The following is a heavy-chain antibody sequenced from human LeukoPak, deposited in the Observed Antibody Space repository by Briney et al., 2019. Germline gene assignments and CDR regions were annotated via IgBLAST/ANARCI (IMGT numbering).Heavy chain of an antibody. CDR3: ARVAAGIGFFQH. J-gene: IGHJ1*01. CDR1: GYSISSGYY. D-gene: IGHD6-13*01. V-gene: IGHV4-38-2*02. Sequence: SETLSLTCIVSGYSISSGYYWGWIRQPPGKGLEWIGNIHHSGSTYYNPSLKSRVTISLDTSKNQLSLKPSSVTAADTAVYYCARVAAGIGFFQHWGQGTLVTVSS. CDR2: IHHSGST.